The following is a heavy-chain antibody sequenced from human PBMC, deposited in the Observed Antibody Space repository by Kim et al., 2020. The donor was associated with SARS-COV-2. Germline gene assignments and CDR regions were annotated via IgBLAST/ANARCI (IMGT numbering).Heavy chain of an antibody. CDR3: ARYYGSGSYPWYFDL. CDR2: ISSSGSTI. J-gene: IGHJ2*01. D-gene: IGHD3-10*01. V-gene: IGHV3-11*01. Sequence: GGSLRLSCAASGFTFSDYYMSWIRQAPGKGLEWVSYISSSGSTIYYADSVKGRFTISRDNAKNSLYLQMNSLRAEDTAVYYCARYYGSGSYPWYFDLWGRGTLVTVSS. CDR1: GFTFSDYY.